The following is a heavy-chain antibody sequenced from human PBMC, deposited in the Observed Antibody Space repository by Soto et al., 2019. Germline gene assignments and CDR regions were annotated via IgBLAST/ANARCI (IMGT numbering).Heavy chain of an antibody. D-gene: IGHD3-16*02. CDR1: GFTFSSYG. J-gene: IGHJ4*02. Sequence: QVQLVESGGGVVQPGRSLRLSCAASGFTFSSYGMHWVRQAPGKGLEWVAVIWYDGSNKYYADSVKGRFTISRDNSKNTLYLQMNSLRAEDTAVYYCARDRRYDYVWGSHLDYWGQGTLVTVSS. CDR2: IWYDGSNK. V-gene: IGHV3-33*01. CDR3: ARDRRYDYVWGSHLDY.